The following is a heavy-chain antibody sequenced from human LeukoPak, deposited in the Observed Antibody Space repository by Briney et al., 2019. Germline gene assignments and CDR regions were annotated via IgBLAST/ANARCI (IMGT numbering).Heavy chain of an antibody. CDR2: IYYSGST. CDR3: ARVFAPTAH. Sequence: SETLSLTCTVSGVSISTGRYWGWIRQSPGKGLEWIGSIYYSGSTYYNPSLQSRVTISVDTSKNQFSLKLSSVTAADTAVYYCARVFAPTAHWGQGTLVTVSS. CDR1: GVSISTGRY. V-gene: IGHV4-39*07. J-gene: IGHJ4*02. D-gene: IGHD5-18*01.